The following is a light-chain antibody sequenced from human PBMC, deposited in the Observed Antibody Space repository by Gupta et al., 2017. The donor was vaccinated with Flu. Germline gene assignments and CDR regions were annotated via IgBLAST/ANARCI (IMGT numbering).Light chain of an antibody. J-gene: IGKJ4*01. CDR2: AAS. CDR1: QDIRTD. CDR3: RQHNSYPIT. Sequence: DIQMTQSPSSLSASVGDRVTITCRASQDIRTDLGWYQQKPERAPNRLIYAASTVQSGVPSRFSGSGSGTEFTLSISSLQPEDFATYYCRQHNSYPITFGGGTKVEIK. V-gene: IGKV1-17*01.